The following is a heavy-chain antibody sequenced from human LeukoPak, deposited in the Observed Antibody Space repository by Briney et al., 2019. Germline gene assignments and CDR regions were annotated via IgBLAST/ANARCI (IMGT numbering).Heavy chain of an antibody. V-gene: IGHV4-31*03. Sequence: TLSLTCTVYAGSISSGGYARRSLRQHPGKGLEWIGYIYYSGNTYYSPSLKSRVTISAATSKNKCSLKLSSVTAADTAGYYWARVRRNGYYAFQHWGQGTLVTVSS. J-gene: IGHJ1*01. CDR3: ARVRRNGYYAFQH. CDR2: IYYSGNT. D-gene: IGHD3-22*01. CDR1: AGSISSGGYA.